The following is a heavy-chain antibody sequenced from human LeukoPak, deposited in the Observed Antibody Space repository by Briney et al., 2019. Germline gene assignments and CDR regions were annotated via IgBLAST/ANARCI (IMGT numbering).Heavy chain of an antibody. CDR3: AKAQTNYYFDY. Sequence: PGGSLRLSCSASGFTFSSYGMLWLRQAPGKGLEWGALISYDGSNKYYADSVKGQFTISRDNSKNTLYLQMNSLRTEDTAVYYCAKAQTNYYFDYWGQGTLVTVSS. V-gene: IGHV3-30*18. J-gene: IGHJ4*02. CDR2: ISYDGSNK. CDR1: GFTFSSYG. D-gene: IGHD1-1*01.